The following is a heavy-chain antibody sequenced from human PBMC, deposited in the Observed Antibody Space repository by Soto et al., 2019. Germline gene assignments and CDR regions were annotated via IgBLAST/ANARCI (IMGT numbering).Heavy chain of an antibody. V-gene: IGHV4-30-4*01. CDR2: IYYSGST. D-gene: IGHD5-12*01. Sequence: SNTVAVTSTDSGGSIIIGDYYWGWIRQPPGKGLEWIGYIYYSGSTYYNPSLKSRVTISVDTSKNQFSLKLSSVTAADTAVYYCARERDGYNLVNDYWGQGTLVTVSS. CDR3: ARERDGYNLVNDY. J-gene: IGHJ4*02. CDR1: GGSIIIGDYY.